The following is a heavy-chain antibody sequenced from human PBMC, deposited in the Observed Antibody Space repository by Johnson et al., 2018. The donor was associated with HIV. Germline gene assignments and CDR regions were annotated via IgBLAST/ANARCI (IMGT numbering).Heavy chain of an antibody. CDR1: GFTVSSNY. J-gene: IGHJ3*02. CDR2: IYSGGST. CDR3: ARARDWNYGDI. V-gene: IGHV3-66*02. Sequence: VQLVESGGVLVQPGGSLRLSCASSGFTVSSNYMSWVRQAPGKGLEWVSVIYSGGSTYYADSVKGRFTISRDNSKNTLYLQMNSLRAEDTAVYYCARARDWNYGDIWGQGTMVTVSS. D-gene: IGHD1-7*01.